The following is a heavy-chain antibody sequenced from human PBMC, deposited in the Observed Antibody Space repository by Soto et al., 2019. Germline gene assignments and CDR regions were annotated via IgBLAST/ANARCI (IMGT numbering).Heavy chain of an antibody. CDR3: TTDSYINMPIVRFDY. CDR1: GFTFSSYA. V-gene: IGHV3-30-3*01. D-gene: IGHD2-2*01. Sequence: GGSLRLSCAASGFTFSSYAMHWVRQAPGKGLEWVAVISYDGSNKYYADSVKGRFTISRDNSKNTLYLQMSSLRTEDTAVYYCTTDSYINMPIVRFDYWGHGTLVAVSS. J-gene: IGHJ4*01. CDR2: ISYDGSNK.